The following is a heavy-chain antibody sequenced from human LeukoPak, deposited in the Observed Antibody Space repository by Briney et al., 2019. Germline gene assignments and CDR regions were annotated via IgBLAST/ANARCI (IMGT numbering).Heavy chain of an antibody. CDR3: ARGGCGSGSVYYYGMDV. J-gene: IGHJ6*02. Sequence: GGSLRLSCAASGFTFSSYWMHWVRQAPGKGLVWVSRINRDGGTTRYADSVKGRFTISRDNAKNTLYLQMNSLRTEDTAVYYCARGGCGSGSVYYYGMDVWGQGTTVTVSS. CDR2: INRDGGTT. V-gene: IGHV3-74*01. CDR1: GFTFSSYW. D-gene: IGHD3-10*01.